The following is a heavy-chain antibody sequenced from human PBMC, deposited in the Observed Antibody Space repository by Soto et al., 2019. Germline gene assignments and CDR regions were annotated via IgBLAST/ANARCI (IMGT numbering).Heavy chain of an antibody. V-gene: IGHV3-20*04. CDR3: ASGIVGATTYGMDV. J-gene: IGHJ6*02. CDR1: GFTFDDYG. Sequence: LRLSCAASGFTFDDYGMSWVRQAPGKGLEWVSGINWNGGSTGYADSVKGRFTISRDNAKNSLYLQMNSLRAEDTALYYCASGIVGATTYGMDVWGQGTTVTVSS. D-gene: IGHD1-26*01. CDR2: INWNGGST.